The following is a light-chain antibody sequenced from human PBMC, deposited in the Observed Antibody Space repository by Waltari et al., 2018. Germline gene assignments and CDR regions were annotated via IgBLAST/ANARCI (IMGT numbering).Light chain of an antibody. V-gene: IGKV1-5*03. J-gene: IGKJ3*01. CDR1: QNIDTW. CDR3: QQYNSYSCG. CDR2: KAS. Sequence: DIHLTQSPSTLSASVGDRVTITCRASQNIDTWLAWYQQKPGKAPKLLIYKASYLQSGVPSRLSGRGSGTEFTLTIDSLQPDDFATYHCQQYNSYSCGFGPGTTVDLK.